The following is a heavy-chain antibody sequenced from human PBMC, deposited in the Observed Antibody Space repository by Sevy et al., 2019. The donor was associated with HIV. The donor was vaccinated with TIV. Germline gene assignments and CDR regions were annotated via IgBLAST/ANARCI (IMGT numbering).Heavy chain of an antibody. D-gene: IGHD3-10*01. CDR3: AGGSMVRGVSNWFDP. J-gene: IGHJ5*02. CDR1: GGSFSGYY. Sequence: SETLSLTCAVYGGSFSGYYWSWIRQPPGKGLEWIGEINHSGSTTYNPSLKSRVTISVDTSKNQLSLKLSSVTAADTAVYYCAGGSMVRGVSNWFDPWGQGTLVTVSS. V-gene: IGHV4-34*01. CDR2: INHSGST.